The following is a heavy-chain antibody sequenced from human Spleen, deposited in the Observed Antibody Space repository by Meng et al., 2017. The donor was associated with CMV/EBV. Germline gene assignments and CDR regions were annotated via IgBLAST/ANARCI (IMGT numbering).Heavy chain of an antibody. CDR2: IYSGGNA. CDR1: EFTVSNKY. CDR3: ARVEGGVFDY. V-gene: IGHV3-53*01. J-gene: IGHJ4*02. D-gene: IGHD3-16*01. Sequence: GGSLRLSCAASEFTVSNKYMSWVRQAPGKGLEWVSVIYSGGNAYYADSVKGRFTISRDNSKNTLYLQMNSLRAEDTAVYYCARVEGGVFDYWGQGTLVTVSS.